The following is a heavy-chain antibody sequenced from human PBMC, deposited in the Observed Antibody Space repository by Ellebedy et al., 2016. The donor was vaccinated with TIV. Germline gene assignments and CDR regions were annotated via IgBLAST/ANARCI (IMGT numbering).Heavy chain of an antibody. CDR1: GFTFSSYV. Sequence: GGSLRLXXAVSGFTFSSYVMSWVRYAPGKGLEWVSAISRSGGSTYYADSVKGRFTISRDNSKNTLYLQMNSLRAEDTAVYYCAGYDSSGYYSDAFDIWGQGTMVTVSS. V-gene: IGHV3-23*01. CDR3: AGYDSSGYYSDAFDI. CDR2: ISRSGGST. D-gene: IGHD3-22*01. J-gene: IGHJ3*02.